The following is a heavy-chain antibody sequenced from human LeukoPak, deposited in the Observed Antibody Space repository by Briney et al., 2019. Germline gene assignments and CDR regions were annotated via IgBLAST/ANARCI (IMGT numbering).Heavy chain of an antibody. J-gene: IGHJ4*02. Sequence: GGSLRLSCAASGFTFSDYYMSWIRQAPGKGLEWVSYISSRSSAIYYADSVKGRFTISRDNAKNSLYLQMKSLRAEDTAVYYCARETGSGSYLLDYWGQGTLVTVSS. CDR1: GFTFSDYY. V-gene: IGHV3-11*01. D-gene: IGHD1-26*01. CDR3: ARETGSGSYLLDY. CDR2: ISSRSSAI.